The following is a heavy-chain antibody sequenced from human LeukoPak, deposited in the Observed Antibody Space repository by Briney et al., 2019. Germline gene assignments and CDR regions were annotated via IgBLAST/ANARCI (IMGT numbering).Heavy chain of an antibody. V-gene: IGHV1-18*01. CDR3: ARDSRYSSGWYDY. D-gene: IGHD6-19*01. CDR2: ISVYNGNT. CDR1: GYTFTSYS. Sequence: ASVKVSCKASGYTFTSYSISWVRQAPGQGLEWMGWISVYNGNTNSAQKLQDRVTMTTDTSTSTAYMELRSLRSDDTAVYCCARDSRYSSGWYDYWGQGTLVTVSS. J-gene: IGHJ4*02.